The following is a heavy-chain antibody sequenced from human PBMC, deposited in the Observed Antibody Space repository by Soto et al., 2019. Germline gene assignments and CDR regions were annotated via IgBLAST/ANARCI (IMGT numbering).Heavy chain of an antibody. Sequence: SLRLSCAASGFTFDDCAMHWVRQAPGKGLEWVSGITWDSGSIDYADSVKGRFTISRDNAKNSLYLQMNSLRPEDTAFYYCAKGIRNYYYFGMDVWGQGTTVTVSS. CDR3: AKGIRNYYYFGMDV. CDR2: ITWDSGSI. V-gene: IGHV3-9*01. D-gene: IGHD3-3*01. CDR1: GFTFDDCA. J-gene: IGHJ6*02.